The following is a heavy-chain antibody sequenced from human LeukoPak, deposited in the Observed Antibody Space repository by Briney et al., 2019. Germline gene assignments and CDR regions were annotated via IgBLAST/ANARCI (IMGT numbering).Heavy chain of an antibody. CDR3: ASRGRITMVREVLTTPDAFDI. V-gene: IGHV3-53*01. CDR2: IYSGGST. Sequence: PGGSLRLSCAASGFTVSSNYMSWVRQAPGKGLEWVSVIYSGGSTYYADSVKGRFTISRDNSKNTLYLQMNSLRAEDTAVYYCASRGRITMVREVLTTPDAFDIWGQGTMVTVSS. J-gene: IGHJ3*02. CDR1: GFTVSSNY. D-gene: IGHD3-10*01.